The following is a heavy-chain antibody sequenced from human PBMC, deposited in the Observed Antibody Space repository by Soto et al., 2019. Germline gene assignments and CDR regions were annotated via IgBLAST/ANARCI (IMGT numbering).Heavy chain of an antibody. CDR2: ISGSGGST. D-gene: IGHD6-19*01. J-gene: IGHJ6*02. V-gene: IGHV3-23*01. CDR3: AKDDVLPQQWLVHFRGMDV. CDR1: GFTFSSYA. Sequence: GGSLRLSCAASGFTFSSYAMSWVRQAPGKGLEWVSAISGSGGSTYYADSVKGRFTISRDNSKNTLYLQMNSLRAEDTAVYYCAKDDVLPQQWLVHFRGMDVWGQGTTVTVSS.